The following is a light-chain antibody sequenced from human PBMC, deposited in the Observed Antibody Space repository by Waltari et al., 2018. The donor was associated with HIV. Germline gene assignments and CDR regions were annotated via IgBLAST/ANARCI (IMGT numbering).Light chain of an antibody. J-gene: IGLJ3*02. CDR3: CSQATSGSLM. CDR1: PSAIYDYYS. CDR2: DVT. Sequence: QSALTQPASVSGSPGQSITISCSGPPSAIYDYYSFSWYQQHPGKAPKLMIFDVTYRPSGVSSRFSASRSGTTASLTVSGLQPEDEAEYFCCSQATSGSLMFGGGTKLTVL. V-gene: IGLV2-14*03.